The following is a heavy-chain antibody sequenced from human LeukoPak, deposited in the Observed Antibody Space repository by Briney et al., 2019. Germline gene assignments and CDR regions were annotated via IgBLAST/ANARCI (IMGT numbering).Heavy chain of an antibody. CDR3: TRNTIFGVVN. CDR2: IRSRANSYAT. Sequence: GGSLRLSCAASGFTFSGSAMHWVRQASGKGLEWVGRIRSRANSYATACAASVKGRFTISRDDSKNTAYLQMNSLKTEDTAVYYCTRNTIFGVVNWGQGTLVTVSS. J-gene: IGHJ4*02. D-gene: IGHD3-3*01. CDR1: GFTFSGSA. V-gene: IGHV3-73*01.